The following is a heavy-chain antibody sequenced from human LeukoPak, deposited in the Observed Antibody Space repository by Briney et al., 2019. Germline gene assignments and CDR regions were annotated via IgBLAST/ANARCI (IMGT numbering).Heavy chain of an antibody. CDR2: IYTSGST. CDR1: GGSIGSGSYY. D-gene: IGHD6-19*01. J-gene: IGHJ4*02. V-gene: IGHV4-61*02. CDR3: ARDGGIAVAGTTH. Sequence: SETLSLTCTVSGGSIGSGSYYWSWIRQPAGKGLEWIGRIYTSGSTNYNPSLKSRVTISVDTSKNQFSMKLSSVTAADTAVYYCARDGGIAVAGTTHWGQGTLVTVS.